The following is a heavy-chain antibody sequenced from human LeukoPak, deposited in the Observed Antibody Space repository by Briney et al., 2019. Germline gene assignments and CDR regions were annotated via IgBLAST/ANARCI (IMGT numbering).Heavy chain of an antibody. Sequence: ASVKVSCKASGYTFTSYDINWVRQATGQGLEWMGWMNPNSGNTGYAQKFQGRVTMTRNTSISTAYMELSSLRSEDTAVYYCARGWRGVSRGYCSGGSCLRPHGGAFDIWGQGSMVTVSS. CDR2: MNPNSGNT. V-gene: IGHV1-8*01. CDR3: ARGWRGVSRGYCSGGSCLRPHGGAFDI. CDR1: GYTFTSYD. D-gene: IGHD2-15*01. J-gene: IGHJ3*02.